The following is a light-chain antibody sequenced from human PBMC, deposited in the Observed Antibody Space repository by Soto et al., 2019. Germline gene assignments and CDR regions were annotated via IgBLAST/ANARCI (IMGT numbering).Light chain of an antibody. CDR2: GAS. V-gene: IGKV3-20*01. J-gene: IGKJ4*01. Sequence: EIVLTQSPGTLYLSPGERATLSCRAIQRVSNSYLAWYQQKPGQAPSLLIYGASSRATGIPDRFSGSGSGTDFPLTIGILAPEDFAVYLCQQYASSPSLTFGGGTKAEMK. CDR1: QRVSNSY. CDR3: QQYASSPSLT.